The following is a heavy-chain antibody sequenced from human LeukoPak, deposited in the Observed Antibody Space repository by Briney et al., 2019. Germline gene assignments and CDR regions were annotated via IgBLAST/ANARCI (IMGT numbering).Heavy chain of an antibody. J-gene: IGHJ4*02. D-gene: IGHD3-9*01. Sequence: ASVTVSCKASGGTFSSYAISWVRQAPGQGLEWIGGIIPIFGTANYAQKFQGRVTITADKSTSTAYMELSSLRSEDTAVYYCARVIDDILTGGYYFDYWGQGTLVTVSS. CDR3: ARVIDDILTGGYYFDY. V-gene: IGHV1-69*06. CDR2: IIPIFGTA. CDR1: GGTFSSYA.